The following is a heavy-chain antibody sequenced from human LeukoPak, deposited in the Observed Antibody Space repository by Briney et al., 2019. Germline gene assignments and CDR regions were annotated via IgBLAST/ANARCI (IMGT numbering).Heavy chain of an antibody. V-gene: IGHV3-23*01. CDR2: ITGSGGTT. CDR3: AKGRYCDSTTCAYHGLDV. Sequence: RPGGSLRLSCAASGFAFSSYAMSWVRRAPGKGLEWVSTITGSGGTTNYADSVKGRFTISRDNSKNTLSLQVNSLSAEDTAVYYCAKGRYCDSTTCAYHGLDVWGQGTTVTVSS. D-gene: IGHD2-2*01. CDR1: GFAFSSYA. J-gene: IGHJ6*02.